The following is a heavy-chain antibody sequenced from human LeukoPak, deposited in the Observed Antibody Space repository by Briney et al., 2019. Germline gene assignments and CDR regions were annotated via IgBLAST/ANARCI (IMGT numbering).Heavy chain of an antibody. J-gene: IGHJ6*03. CDR3: ARVRSSSWYERLPYYYYYMDV. V-gene: IGHV4-4*02. CDR1: GGSISSSNW. Sequence: SETLSLTCAVSGGSISSSNWWSWVRQPPGKGLEWVGEIYHSGSTNYNPSLKSRVTISVDKSKNQFSLKLSSVTAADTAVYYCARVRSSSWYERLPYYYYYMDVWGKGTTVTVSS. CDR2: IYHSGST. D-gene: IGHD6-13*01.